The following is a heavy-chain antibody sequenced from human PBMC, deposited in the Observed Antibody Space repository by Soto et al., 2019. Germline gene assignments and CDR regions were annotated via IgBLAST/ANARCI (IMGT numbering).Heavy chain of an antibody. Sequence: QVQLVQSGAEVKKPGASVKVSCKASGYTFTSYGISWVRQAPGQGLEWMGWISAYNGNTNYAQKLQGRVTMTTDTSTSTAYMELRSRRSDDTAVYYCARDPEYSSSWYRTFYYYYGMDVWGQGTTVTVSS. CDR2: ISAYNGNT. CDR1: GYTFTSYG. CDR3: ARDPEYSSSWYRTFYYYYGMDV. D-gene: IGHD6-13*01. J-gene: IGHJ6*02. V-gene: IGHV1-18*01.